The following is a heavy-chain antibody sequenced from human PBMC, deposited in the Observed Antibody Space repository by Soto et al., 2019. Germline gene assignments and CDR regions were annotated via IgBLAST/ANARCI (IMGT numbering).Heavy chain of an antibody. J-gene: IGHJ4*02. Sequence: QVQLQESGPGLVKPSQTLSLTCTVSGGSISSGGYYWSWIRQHPGKGLEWIGYIYYSGSTYYNPSLLIRVTIPVDTANKQFSLKLSSVTDADTAVDYCPSVTVGKYHLLSGYYFAYWGQRTLVTVAS. CDR3: PSVTVGKYHLLSGYYFAY. CDR1: GGSISSGGYY. D-gene: IGHD2-2*01. CDR2: IYYSGST. V-gene: IGHV4-31*03.